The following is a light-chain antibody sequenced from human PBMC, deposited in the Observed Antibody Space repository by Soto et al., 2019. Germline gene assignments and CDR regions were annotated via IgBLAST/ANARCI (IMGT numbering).Light chain of an antibody. V-gene: IGKV1-5*01. CDR1: HSISSW. Sequence: IQMTQSPSTLSASVGDRVTITCRASHSISSWLAWYQQKPGKAPKLLIYDASSLESGVPSRFSGSGSGTEFTLTISSLQPDDFATYYCQQYNSYSGTFGQGTKA. CDR3: QQYNSYSGT. CDR2: DAS. J-gene: IGKJ1*01.